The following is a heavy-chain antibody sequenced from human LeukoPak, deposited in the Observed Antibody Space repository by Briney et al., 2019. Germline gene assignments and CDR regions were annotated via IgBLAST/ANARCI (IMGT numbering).Heavy chain of an antibody. D-gene: IGHD6-13*01. J-gene: IGHJ4*02. CDR2: ISYNGGSA. Sequence: GGSLRLSCVASGFTFSNYAVNWVRQAPGKGLEWVSCISYNGGSAHYADSVKGRFTVSRDNSQNTLYLHMNSLRAEDTAVYYCAKDQTAAVGQLDYWGQGTVVTVSS. CDR3: AKDQTAAVGQLDY. CDR1: GFTFSNYA. V-gene: IGHV3-23*01.